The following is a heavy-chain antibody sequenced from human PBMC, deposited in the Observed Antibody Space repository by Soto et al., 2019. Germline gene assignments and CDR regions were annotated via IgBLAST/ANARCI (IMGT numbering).Heavy chain of an antibody. Sequence: QVQLQESGPGLVQPSQTLSLTCTVSGGSISSGGSYWSWIRQHPGTGLEWIWHISYSGSTYYNTSLKSRVTISVDTSRNQFYIIVNSVTAADTAVYSCARGVLPWGQGTLVTFSS. V-gene: IGHV4-31*03. CDR2: ISYSGST. CDR1: GGSISSGGSY. J-gene: IGHJ5*01. CDR3: ARGVLP.